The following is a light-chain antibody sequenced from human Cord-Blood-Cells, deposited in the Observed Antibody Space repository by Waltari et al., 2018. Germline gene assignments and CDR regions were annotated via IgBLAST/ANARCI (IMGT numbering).Light chain of an antibody. J-gene: IGKJ4*01. CDR3: QQYNSYLT. Sequence: DIQMTQSPSTLSASVGDRVTITCRASQSISSWLAWYQQTPGKAPKLLIYKASSLESGVPSRFSGSGSGTEFTLTISSLQPDDFATYYCQQYNSYLTFGGGTKVEIK. CDR2: KAS. V-gene: IGKV1-5*03. CDR1: QSISSW.